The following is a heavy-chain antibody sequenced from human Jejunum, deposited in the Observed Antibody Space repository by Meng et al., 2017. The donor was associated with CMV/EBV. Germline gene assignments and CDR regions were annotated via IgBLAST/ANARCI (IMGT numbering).Heavy chain of an antibody. D-gene: IGHD2-8*01. CDR3: AKEGVGGHSDY. J-gene: IGHJ4*02. V-gene: IGHV3-30*02. CDR1: GFTFSSDA. Sequence: GASLKISCAASGFTFSSDAMSWVRQAPGKGLEWVPYADSVKGRFTISRDISKNTLFLQMNSLRAEDTAVYYCAKEGVGGHSDYWGQGTRVTVSS.